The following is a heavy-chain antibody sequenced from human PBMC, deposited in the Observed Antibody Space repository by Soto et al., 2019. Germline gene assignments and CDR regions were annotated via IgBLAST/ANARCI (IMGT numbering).Heavy chain of an antibody. J-gene: IGHJ6*02. D-gene: IGHD6-13*01. CDR2: ISAYNGNT. Sequence: ASVKVSCKASGYTFTSYGISWVRQAPGQGLEWMGWISAYNGNTNYAQKLQGRVTMTTDTSTSTAYMELRSLRSDDTAVYYCARDQGGYSSSWQTNYGMDVWGQGSKVTGSS. V-gene: IGHV1-18*01. CDR3: ARDQGGYSSSWQTNYGMDV. CDR1: GYTFTSYG.